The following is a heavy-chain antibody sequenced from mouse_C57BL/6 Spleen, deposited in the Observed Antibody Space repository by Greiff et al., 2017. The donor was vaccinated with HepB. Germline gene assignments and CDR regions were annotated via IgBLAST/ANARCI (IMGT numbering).Heavy chain of an antibody. CDR2: ISNLAYSI. CDR3: ARRDGEAWFAY. Sequence: EVKLLESGGGLVQPGGSLKLSCAASGFTFSDYGMAWVRQAPRKGPEWVAFISNLAYSIYYADTVTGRFTISRENAKNTLYLEMSSLRSEDTAMYYCARRDGEAWFAYWGQGTLVTVSA. J-gene: IGHJ3*01. D-gene: IGHD2-13*01. CDR1: GFTFSDYG. V-gene: IGHV5-15*01.